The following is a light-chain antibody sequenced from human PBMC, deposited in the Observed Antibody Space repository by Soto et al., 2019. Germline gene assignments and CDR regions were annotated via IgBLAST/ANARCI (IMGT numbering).Light chain of an antibody. Sequence: QSALAQPASVSGSAGESITISCTGTSSDVGGYNYVSWYQQPPGKAPKLMIYEVSNRPSGVSNRFSGSKSGNTASLTISGLQAEDEADYYCSSYTSSSTVVFGGGTKVTVL. CDR3: SSYTSSSTVV. J-gene: IGLJ2*01. CDR2: EVS. V-gene: IGLV2-14*01. CDR1: SSDVGGYNY.